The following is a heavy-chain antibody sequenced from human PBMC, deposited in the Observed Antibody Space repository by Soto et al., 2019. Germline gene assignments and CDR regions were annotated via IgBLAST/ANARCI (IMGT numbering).Heavy chain of an antibody. V-gene: IGHV1-69*13. J-gene: IGHJ6*02. CDR1: GGTFSSYA. Sequence: ASVKVSCKASGGTFSSYAISWVRQAPGQGLEWMGGIIPIFGTANYAQKFQGRVTITADESTSTAYMELSSLRSEDTAVYYCARDIFDYYYGMDVWGQGTTVTVSS. CDR2: IIPIFGTA. CDR3: ARDIFDYYYGMDV. D-gene: IGHD3-9*01.